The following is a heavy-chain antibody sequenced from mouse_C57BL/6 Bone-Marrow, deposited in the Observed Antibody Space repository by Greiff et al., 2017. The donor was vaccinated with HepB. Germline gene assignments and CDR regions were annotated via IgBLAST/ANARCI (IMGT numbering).Heavy chain of an antibody. CDR1: GYTFTSYW. D-gene: IGHD1-1*01. CDR3: ARGYDGSFFAY. CDR2: IYPGSGST. Sequence: QVQLQQPGAELVKPGASVKMSCKTSGYTFTSYWITWVKQRPGQGLEWIGDIYPGSGSTNYNEKFKSKATLTVDTSSSTAYMQLCSLTSEDSAVYYCARGYDGSFFAYWGQGTLVTVSA. V-gene: IGHV1-55*01. J-gene: IGHJ3*01.